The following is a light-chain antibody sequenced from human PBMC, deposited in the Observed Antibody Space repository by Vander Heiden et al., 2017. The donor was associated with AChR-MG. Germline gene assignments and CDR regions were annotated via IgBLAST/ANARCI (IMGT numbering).Light chain of an antibody. CDR3: QQYASLPWT. V-gene: IGKV3-20*01. Sequence: EIVLTQSSAILSLSPRERATLSCRASLTIVDNSLAWFQQTPGQAPRLLMFGLSRRATGVPDRFIASGSGTDFTLSITRVEPEDFAVYFCQQYASLPWTFGRGTKLEIK. CDR1: LTIVDNS. J-gene: IGKJ1*01. CDR2: GLS.